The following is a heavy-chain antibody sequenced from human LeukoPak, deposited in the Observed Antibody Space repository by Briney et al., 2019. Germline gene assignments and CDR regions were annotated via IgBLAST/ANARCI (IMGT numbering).Heavy chain of an antibody. J-gene: IGHJ4*02. D-gene: IGHD3-9*01. Sequence: PGGSLRLSCAASGFTFSGYSMNWVRQAPGKGLEWVSSISSSSSYIYYADSVKGRFTISRDNAKNSLYLQMNSLRAEDTAVYYCARGVVRYFDYWGQGTLVTVSS. CDR3: ARGVVRYFDY. V-gene: IGHV3-21*01. CDR1: GFTFSGYS. CDR2: ISSSSSYI.